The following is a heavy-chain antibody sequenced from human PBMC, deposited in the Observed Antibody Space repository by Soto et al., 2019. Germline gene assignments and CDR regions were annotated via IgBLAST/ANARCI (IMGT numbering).Heavy chain of an antibody. J-gene: IGHJ4*02. CDR2: VYPGDSDT. V-gene: IGHV5-51*01. CDR3: ARRLKPEDDFLTGYWYFDY. D-gene: IGHD3-9*01. Sequence: HGESLKISCKGFGYSFTNYWIAWVRQMPGKGLEWMGLVYPGDSDTRYSPSFQGQVTISVDKSISTAYLQWSSLRASDTAIYYCARRLKPEDDFLTGYWYFDYWGKGALVTVSS. CDR1: GYSFTNYW.